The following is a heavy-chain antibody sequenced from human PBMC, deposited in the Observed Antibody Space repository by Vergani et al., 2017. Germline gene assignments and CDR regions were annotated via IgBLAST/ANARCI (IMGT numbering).Heavy chain of an antibody. Sequence: EVQLVESGGGLVKPGGSLRLSCAASGFTFSSYSMNWVRQAPGKGLEWVSSISSSSSYIYYADSVKGRFTISRDNAKNSLYLQMNSLRAEYTAVYYCARDDTMLFAFDIWGQGTMVTVSS. J-gene: IGHJ3*02. CDR1: GFTFSSYS. V-gene: IGHV3-21*01. CDR3: ARDDTMLFAFDI. CDR2: ISSSSSYI. D-gene: IGHD2-21*01.